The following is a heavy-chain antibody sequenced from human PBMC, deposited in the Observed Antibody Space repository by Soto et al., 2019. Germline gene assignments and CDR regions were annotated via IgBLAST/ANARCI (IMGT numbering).Heavy chain of an antibody. V-gene: IGHV3-30*02. Sequence: PGGSLRLSCAASGFTLSTYGMHWVRQAPGKGLEWLAVIWFDGSEKYHADSVKGRFTISRDNSRNTLYLQMNSLRAEDTAVYYCAKGGALRYFDWLLFPYYYYGMDVWGQGTTVTVSS. D-gene: IGHD3-9*01. J-gene: IGHJ6*02. CDR2: IWFDGSEK. CDR1: GFTLSTYG. CDR3: AKGGALRYFDWLLFPYYYYGMDV.